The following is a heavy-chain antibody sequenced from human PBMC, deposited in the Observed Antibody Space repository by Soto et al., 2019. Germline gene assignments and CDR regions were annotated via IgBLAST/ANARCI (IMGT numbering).Heavy chain of an antibody. CDR2: IWYDGSNK. CDR3: ARDRVLWSGYPNCPDY. J-gene: IGHJ4*02. V-gene: IGHV3-33*01. Sequence: PGGSLRLSCAASGFTFSSYGMHWVRQAPGKGLEWVAVIWYDGSNKYYADSVKGRFTISRDNSKNTLYLQMNSLRAEDTAVYYCARDRVLWSGYPNCPDYWGQGTLVTVYS. CDR1: GFTFSSYG. D-gene: IGHD3-3*01.